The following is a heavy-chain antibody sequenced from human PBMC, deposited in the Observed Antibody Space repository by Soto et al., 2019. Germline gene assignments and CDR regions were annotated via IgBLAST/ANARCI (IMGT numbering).Heavy chain of an antibody. J-gene: IGHJ4*02. Sequence: SETLSLTCTVSGGSISSYYWSWIRQPPGKGLEWIGYIYYSGSTNYNPSLKSRVTISVDTSKNQFSLKLSSVTAADTAVYYCARLSLGSNFPYYFDYWGQGTLVTASS. CDR3: ARLSLGSNFPYYFDY. CDR1: GGSISSYY. CDR2: IYYSGST. D-gene: IGHD4-4*01. V-gene: IGHV4-59*08.